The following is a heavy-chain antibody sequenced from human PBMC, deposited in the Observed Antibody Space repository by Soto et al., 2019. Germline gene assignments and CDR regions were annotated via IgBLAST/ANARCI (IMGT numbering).Heavy chain of an antibody. D-gene: IGHD2-8*01. Sequence: ASVKVSCKASGYTFTGYYMHWVRQAPGQGLEWMGWINPNSGGTNYAQKFQGRVTMTRDTSISTAYMELSRLRSDDTAVYYCARDLVLMVYAPRGYYGMDAWGQGTTVTVSS. J-gene: IGHJ6*02. CDR3: ARDLVLMVYAPRGYYGMDA. V-gene: IGHV1-2*02. CDR2: INPNSGGT. CDR1: GYTFTGYY.